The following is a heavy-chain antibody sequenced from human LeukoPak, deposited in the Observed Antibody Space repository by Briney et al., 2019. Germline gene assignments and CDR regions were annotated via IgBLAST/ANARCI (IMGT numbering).Heavy chain of an antibody. V-gene: IGHV1-18*01. J-gene: IGHJ5*02. CDR2: ISAYNGNT. Sequence: ASVKVSCKPSGYALTSYGISWVRQAPGQGLEWMGWISAYNGNTNYAQKFQGRVTMTRDTSISTAYMELSRLRSDDTAVYYCARVNYGNTWFDPWGQGTLVTVSS. CDR3: ARVNYGNTWFDP. CDR1: GYALTSYG. D-gene: IGHD4-17*01.